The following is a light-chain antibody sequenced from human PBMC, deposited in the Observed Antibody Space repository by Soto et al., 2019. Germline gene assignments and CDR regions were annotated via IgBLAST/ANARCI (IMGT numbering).Light chain of an antibody. CDR1: SSNIGSNY. V-gene: IGLV1-47*01. Sequence: QSVLTQPPSASGTPGQRVPISCSGSSSNIGSNYVYWYQQLPGTAPKLLIYRNNQRPSGVPDRFSGSKSGTSASLAISGLRSEDEADYYCAAWGDSLSGVVFGGGTKLTVL. CDR2: RNN. J-gene: IGLJ2*01. CDR3: AAWGDSLSGVV.